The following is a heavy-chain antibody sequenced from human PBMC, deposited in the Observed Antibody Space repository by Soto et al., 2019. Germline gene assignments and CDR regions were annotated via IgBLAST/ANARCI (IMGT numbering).Heavy chain of an antibody. Sequence: GGSLRLSCAASGFTFSSYAMSWVRQAPGKGVEWVSAISGSGGSTYYADSVKGRFTISRDNSKNTLYLQMNSLRAEDTAVYYCAKTLTSYYEDYYYYGMDVWGQGTTVTVSS. CDR1: GFTFSSYA. D-gene: IGHD3-10*01. J-gene: IGHJ6*02. CDR2: ISGSGGST. CDR3: AKTLTSYYEDYYYYGMDV. V-gene: IGHV3-23*01.